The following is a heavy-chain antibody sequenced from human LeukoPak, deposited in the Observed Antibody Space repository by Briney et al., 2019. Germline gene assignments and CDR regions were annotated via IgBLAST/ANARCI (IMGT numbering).Heavy chain of an antibody. V-gene: IGHV4-34*01. CDR1: GGSFSGYY. CDR3: AFRVGEGYFDY. J-gene: IGHJ4*02. CDR2: INHSGST. D-gene: IGHD3-16*01. Sequence: SETLSLTCAVYGGSFSGYYWSWIRQPPGKGLEWIGEINHSGSTNYNPSLKSRVTISVDTSKNQFSLKLSSVTAADTAVYYCAFRVGEGYFDYWGQGTLVTVSS.